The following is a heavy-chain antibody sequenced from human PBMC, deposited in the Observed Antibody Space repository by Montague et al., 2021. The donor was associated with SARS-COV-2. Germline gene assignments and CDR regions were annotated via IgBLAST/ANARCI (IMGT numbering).Heavy chain of an antibody. CDR3: ARQEPIVVVVAVARGWFDP. J-gene: IGHJ5*02. V-gene: IGHV4-39*01. Sequence: SETLSLTCTVSGGSISSSSYYWGWIRQPPGKGLEWIGSIYYSGSTYYNPSLKSRVTISVDTSKNQFSLKLSSVTAADTAVYYCARQEPIVVVVAVARGWFDPWGQGTLVTVSS. CDR1: GGSISSSSYY. D-gene: IGHD2-15*01. CDR2: IYYSGST.